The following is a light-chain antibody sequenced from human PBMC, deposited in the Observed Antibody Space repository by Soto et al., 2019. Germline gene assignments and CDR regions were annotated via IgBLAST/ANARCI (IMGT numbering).Light chain of an antibody. J-gene: IGLJ3*02. Sequence: QSALTQPPSVSGAPGQRVTISCTGSGAGYDVHWYQHLPGTAPKLLIYHNNNPPSGVPDRFSGSKSGTSASLAITGLQAEDEDVYYCQSYNSSLGAWVFGGGTKVTVL. CDR3: QSYNSSLGAWV. CDR2: HNN. V-gene: IGLV1-40*01. CDR1: GAGYD.